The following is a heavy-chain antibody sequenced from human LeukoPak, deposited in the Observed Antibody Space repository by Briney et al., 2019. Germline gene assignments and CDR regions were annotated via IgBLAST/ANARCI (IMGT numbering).Heavy chain of an antibody. Sequence: SETLSLTCTVSGGSIINYYWTWIRQPAGKGLEWIGRIYTSGSTNYNPSLKSRVTISVDTSKNQFSLKLSSVTAADTAVYYCARDAYDFWSGARDAFDIWGQGTMVTVSS. CDR3: ARDAYDFWSGARDAFDI. D-gene: IGHD3-3*01. CDR2: IYTSGST. CDR1: GGSIINYY. V-gene: IGHV4-4*07. J-gene: IGHJ3*02.